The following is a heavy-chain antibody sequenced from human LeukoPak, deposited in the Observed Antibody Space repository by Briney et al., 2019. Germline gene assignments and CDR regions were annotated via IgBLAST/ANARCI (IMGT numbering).Heavy chain of an antibody. Sequence: GESLKISCRGSGYTFTSYWIAWVRQMPGKGLEWMGIIYPGDSDTRYSPSFQGQVTISADKSISTAYLQWSSLKASDTAMYYCARDWGYCSGGSCFSAHYNWFDPWGQGTLVTVSS. V-gene: IGHV5-51*01. D-gene: IGHD2-15*01. J-gene: IGHJ5*02. CDR1: GYTFTSYW. CDR2: IYPGDSDT. CDR3: ARDWGYCSGGSCFSAHYNWFDP.